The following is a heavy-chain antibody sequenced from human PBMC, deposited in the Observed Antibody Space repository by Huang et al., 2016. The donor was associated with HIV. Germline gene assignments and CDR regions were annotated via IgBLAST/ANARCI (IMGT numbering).Heavy chain of an antibody. CDR2: SSPSYGYT. Sequence: QVQLVQSGAEVKKPGASVKVSCRASGYTFISYGITWVRQAPGQGLEWMGWSSPSYGYTNYAPQFQGRVTMTTDTSTNTVYMEVRSLRSDDTAVYYCARDLGTTVVPDGMDVWGQGTTVTVSS. D-gene: IGHD4-17*01. V-gene: IGHV1-18*04. CDR1: GYTFISYG. J-gene: IGHJ6*02. CDR3: ARDLGTTVVPDGMDV.